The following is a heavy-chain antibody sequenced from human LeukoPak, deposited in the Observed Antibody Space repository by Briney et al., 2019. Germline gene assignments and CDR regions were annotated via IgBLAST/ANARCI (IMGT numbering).Heavy chain of an antibody. CDR1: GGSFSGYY. D-gene: IGHD3-9*01. V-gene: IGHV4-34*01. Sequence: PSETLSLTCAAYGGSFSGYYWSWIRQPPGKRLEWIGEINHSGSTNYNPSLKSRVTISVDTSKNQFSLKLSSVTAADTAVYYCARRVLRYFDWLFEPWGQGTLVTVSS. CDR2: INHSGST. CDR3: ARRVLRYFDWLFEP. J-gene: IGHJ5*02.